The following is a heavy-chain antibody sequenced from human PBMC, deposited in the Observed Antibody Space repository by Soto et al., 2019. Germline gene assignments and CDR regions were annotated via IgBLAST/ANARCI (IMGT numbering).Heavy chain of an antibody. D-gene: IGHD3-9*01. CDR1: GGSFSTYY. V-gene: IGHV4-34*01. CDR2: INHSGSN. Sequence: SETLSLTCVVSGGSFSTYYYNWIRQSPGKGLEWIGEINHSGSNNYSPSLKSRVTMSLDTCKNQFSLKLTSVTAADTAVYYCARGGSNDWQVAFDIWGQGTMVTVSS. CDR3: ARGGSNDWQVAFDI. J-gene: IGHJ3*02.